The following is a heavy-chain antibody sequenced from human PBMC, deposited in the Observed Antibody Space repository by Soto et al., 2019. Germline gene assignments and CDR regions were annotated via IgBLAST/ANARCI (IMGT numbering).Heavy chain of an antibody. CDR3: ARDRVDTAMVGYYYYYYMDV. J-gene: IGHJ6*03. Sequence: GGSLRLSCAASGFTFSDYYMSWIRQAPGKGLEWVSYISSSGSTIYYADSVKGRFTISRDNAKNSLYLQMNSLRAEDTAVYYCARDRVDTAMVGYYYYYYMDVWGKGTTVTVSS. V-gene: IGHV3-11*01. CDR1: GFTFSDYY. D-gene: IGHD5-18*01. CDR2: ISSSGSTI.